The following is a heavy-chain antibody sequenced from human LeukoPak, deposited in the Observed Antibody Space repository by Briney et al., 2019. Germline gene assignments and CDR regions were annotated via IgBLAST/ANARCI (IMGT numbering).Heavy chain of an antibody. V-gene: IGHV3-48*03. Sequence: PGGSLRLSCAASGFQFSSYEMSWVRQAPGKGLEWVSYISTSGSTTYYVDSVKGRFTISRDNTKNSLYLQMNSLRAEDTAVYYCAPLWFDPWGQGSLVTVSS. CDR1: GFQFSSYE. CDR3: APLWFDP. J-gene: IGHJ5*02. CDR2: ISTSGSTT.